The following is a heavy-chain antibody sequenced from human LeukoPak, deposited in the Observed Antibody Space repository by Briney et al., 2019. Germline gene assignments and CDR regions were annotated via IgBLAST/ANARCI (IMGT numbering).Heavy chain of an antibody. CDR2: INPNSGGT. D-gene: IGHD3-22*01. CDR1: GYTFTGYY. CDR3: ARDAMIVVVTPASWFDP. Sequence: ASVKVSCKASGYTFTGYYMHWVRQAPGQGLEWMGWINPNSGGTNYAQKFQGRVTMTRDTSISTAYMELSRLRSDDTAVYYCARDAMIVVVTPASWFDPWGQGTLVTVSS. J-gene: IGHJ5*02. V-gene: IGHV1-2*02.